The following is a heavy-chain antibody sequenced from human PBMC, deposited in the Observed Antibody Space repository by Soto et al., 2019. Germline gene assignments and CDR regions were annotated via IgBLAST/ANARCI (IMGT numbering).Heavy chain of an antibody. CDR2: IIPISGAA. V-gene: IGHV1-69*06. J-gene: IGHJ4*02. CDR3: ARDMTRTVVPYFDF. D-gene: IGHD1-7*01. CDR1: GGTFSNYV. Sequence: SVKVSCKASGGTFSNYVVNWVRQAPGQGLEWMGRIIPISGAANYAQKFQGRVTITADKSTSTPYMELSSLRSEDTAVYYCARDMTRTVVPYFDFWGQGTLVTVSS.